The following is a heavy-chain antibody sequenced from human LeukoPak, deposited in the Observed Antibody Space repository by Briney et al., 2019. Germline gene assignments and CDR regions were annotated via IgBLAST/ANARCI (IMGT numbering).Heavy chain of an antibody. CDR2: VSLAGQT. CDR1: GGSISNTNW. CDR3: AREGGPYRPLDY. V-gene: IGHV4-4*02. J-gene: IGHJ4*02. Sequence: PSGTLSLTCDVSGGSISNTNWWSWVRQPPGQGLEWIGEVSLAGQTNYNPSLNGRVTMSLDESTNQVSLKLTSVTAADTAVYYCAREGGPYRPLDYSGQGTLVTVSS.